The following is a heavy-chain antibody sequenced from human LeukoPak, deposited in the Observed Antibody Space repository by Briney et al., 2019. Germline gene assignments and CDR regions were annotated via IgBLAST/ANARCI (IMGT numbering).Heavy chain of an antibody. J-gene: IGHJ5*01. V-gene: IGHV1-2*02. CDR2: INPNSGGT. D-gene: IGHD4-17*01. CDR1: GYTFTGYY. Sequence: ASVKVSCKASGYTFTGYYMHWVRQAPGQGLEWMGWINPNSGGTNYAQKFQGRVTMTRDTSISTAYMELSKLRSDDTAVYYCARDKVTVTGNWFDSWGQGTLVAVSS. CDR3: ARDKVTVTGNWFDS.